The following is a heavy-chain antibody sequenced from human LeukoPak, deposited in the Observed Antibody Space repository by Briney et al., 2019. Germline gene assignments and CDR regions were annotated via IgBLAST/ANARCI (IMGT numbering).Heavy chain of an antibody. J-gene: IGHJ3*02. CDR2: IRYDGSNK. D-gene: IGHD5/OR15-5a*01. CDR1: GFTFSSYG. CDR3: AKDLNLSTPRNAFDI. Sequence: GGSLRLSCAASGFTFSSYGMHWVRQAPGKGLEWVAFIRYDGSNKYYADSVKGRFTISRDNSKNTLYLQMNSLRAEDTAVYYCAKDLNLSTPRNAFDIWGQGTMVTVSS. V-gene: IGHV3-30*02.